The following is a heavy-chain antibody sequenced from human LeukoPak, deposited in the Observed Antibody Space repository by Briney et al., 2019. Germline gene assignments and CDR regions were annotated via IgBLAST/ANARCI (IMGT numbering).Heavy chain of an antibody. CDR2: IYYSGST. CDR3: ARHGTSITIFGVVTYDAFDI. CDR1: GGSFSGYY. D-gene: IGHD3-3*01. V-gene: IGHV4-34*01. J-gene: IGHJ3*02. Sequence: SETLSLTCAVYGGSFSGYYWSWIRQPPGKGLEWIGSIYYSGSTYYNPSLKSRVTISVDTSKNQFSLKLSSVTAADTAVYYCARHGTSITIFGVVTYDAFDIWGQGTMVTVSS.